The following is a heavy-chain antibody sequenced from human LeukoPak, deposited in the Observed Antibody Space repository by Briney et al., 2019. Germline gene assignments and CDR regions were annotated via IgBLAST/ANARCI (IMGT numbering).Heavy chain of an antibody. CDR2: IYSTGST. J-gene: IGHJ4*02. Sequence: PSETLSLTCTVSGDFIRSGHYYWGWIRQSPGKGLEWMGSIYSTGSTHYNPSLESRLIISVDTSKNSFSLKLSSVTAADTAVYFCARDLWSTAAGIFDFWGQGALVTVSS. CDR3: ARDLWSTAAGIFDF. V-gene: IGHV4-39*07. CDR1: GDFIRSGHYY. D-gene: IGHD6-25*01.